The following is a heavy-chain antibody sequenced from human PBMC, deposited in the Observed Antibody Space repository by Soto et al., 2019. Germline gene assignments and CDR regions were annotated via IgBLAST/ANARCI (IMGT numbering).Heavy chain of an antibody. Sequence: EVQLVDSGGGLVQPGGSLRLSCAASGITVSTNYMSWVRQAPGMGLEWVSVIYSGVTTHYADSVKGRFTISRDNPKNTLYLHMSSLRAEDTAVYYCARGHWVSAYGAGAYFDYWGQGTLVTVSS. J-gene: IGHJ4*02. CDR1: GITVSTNY. V-gene: IGHV3-66*01. D-gene: IGHD3-16*01. CDR2: IYSGVTT. CDR3: ARGHWVSAYGAGAYFDY.